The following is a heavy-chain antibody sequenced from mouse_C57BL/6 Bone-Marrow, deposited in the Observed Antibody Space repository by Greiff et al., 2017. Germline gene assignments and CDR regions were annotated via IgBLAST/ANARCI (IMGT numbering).Heavy chain of an antibody. CDR1: GYSFTGYY. D-gene: IGHD1-1*01. J-gene: IGHJ1*03. CDR2: IYPYIGVS. CDR3: ASKDYGSSYWYFDV. Sequence: VQLQQSGPELVKPGASVKISCKASGYSFTGYYMHWVKQSHGNILDWIGYIYPYIGVSSYNQKFKGKATLTVDKSSSTAYMELRSLTSEDSAVYYCASKDYGSSYWYFDVWGTGTTVTVSS. V-gene: IGHV1-31*01.